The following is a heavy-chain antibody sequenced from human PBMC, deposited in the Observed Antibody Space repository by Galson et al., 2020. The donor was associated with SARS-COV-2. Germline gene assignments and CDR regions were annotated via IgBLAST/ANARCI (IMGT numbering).Heavy chain of an antibody. CDR3: ARGSGNSYTILLDY. CDR1: GYTFSSYG. J-gene: IGHJ4*02. D-gene: IGHD3-10*01. V-gene: IGHV1-18*01. Sequence: ASVKVSCKASGYTFSSYGITWMRQAPGQGLEWMGWISTYSGDATYAQKLQGRVTMTRDTSTTTVYMELRSLRSDDTALYYCARGSGNSYTILLDYWGQGTLVTVSS. CDR2: ISTYSGDA.